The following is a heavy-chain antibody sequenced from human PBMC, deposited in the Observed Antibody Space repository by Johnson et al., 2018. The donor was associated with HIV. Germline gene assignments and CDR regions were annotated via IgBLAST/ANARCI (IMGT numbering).Heavy chain of an antibody. CDR3: ARDVTKDAFDI. Sequence: VQLVESGGGVVQPGRSLRLSCAASGFTFSDYYMSWIRQAPGKGLEWVSAISGSGGSTYYADSVKGRFTISRDNSKNTLYLQMNSLRAEDTAVYYCARDVTKDAFDIWGQGTMVTVSS. V-gene: IGHV3-23*04. CDR2: ISGSGGST. J-gene: IGHJ3*02. D-gene: IGHD4-17*01. CDR1: GFTFSDYY.